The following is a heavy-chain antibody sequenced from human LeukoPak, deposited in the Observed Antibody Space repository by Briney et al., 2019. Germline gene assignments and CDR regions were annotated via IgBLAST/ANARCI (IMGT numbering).Heavy chain of an antibody. V-gene: IGHV1-46*01. Sequence: ASVKVSCKASGYTFTSYYMHWVRQAPGQGLEWMGIINPSGGSTSYAQKFQGRVTMARDPSTSTVYMELRSLRSDDTAVYYCARDWITYYYDSSGYYYGNWFDPWGQGTLVTVSS. D-gene: IGHD3-22*01. J-gene: IGHJ5*02. CDR2: INPSGGST. CDR3: ARDWITYYYDSSGYYYGNWFDP. CDR1: GYTFTSYY.